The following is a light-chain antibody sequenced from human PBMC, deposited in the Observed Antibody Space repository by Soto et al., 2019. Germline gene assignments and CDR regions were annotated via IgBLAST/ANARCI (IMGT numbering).Light chain of an antibody. CDR2: DAS. CDR1: QSLSDIY. J-gene: IGKJ4*02. Sequence: VLTQSPDTLYLSPGERATLSCRASQSLSDIYLAWYQQKPGQAPRLLIYDASRRATGSPDGFSGSGSGTHFALTISGLEPEGLGVYYWQQHGPLPRFGGGTREDIK. V-gene: IGKV3-20*01. CDR3: QQHGPLPR.